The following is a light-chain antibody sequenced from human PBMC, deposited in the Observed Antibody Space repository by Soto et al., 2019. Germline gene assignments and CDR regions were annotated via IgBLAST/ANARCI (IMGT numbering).Light chain of an antibody. CDR3: MSYAGGNRFV. CDR1: INDVGGYNY. CDR2: QVT. V-gene: IGLV2-8*01. Sequence: QSVLTQPPSASGSPGQSVTISCAGTINDVGGYNYVSWYQQHPGKVPQLMIYQVTKRPLGVPDRFSASKSDTTASLTISGLQAEDEGDYYCMSYAGGNRFVFGTGTKVTVL. J-gene: IGLJ1*01.